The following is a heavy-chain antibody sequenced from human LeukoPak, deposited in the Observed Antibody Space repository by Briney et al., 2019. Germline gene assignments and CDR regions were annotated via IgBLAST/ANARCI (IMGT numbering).Heavy chain of an antibody. J-gene: IGHJ6*03. CDR3: ARTQYSTSPEGYYYYYMDV. CDR2: IYYSGST. D-gene: IGHD6-6*01. Sequence: PSETLSLTCTVSGGSISSTSYYWGWIRQPPGKELEWIGSIYYSGSTSYNPSLRSRVTISVDTSKDQFSLKLSSVAAADTAVYYCARTQYSTSPEGYYYYYMDVWGKGTTLTVSS. CDR1: GGSISSTSYY. V-gene: IGHV4-39*01.